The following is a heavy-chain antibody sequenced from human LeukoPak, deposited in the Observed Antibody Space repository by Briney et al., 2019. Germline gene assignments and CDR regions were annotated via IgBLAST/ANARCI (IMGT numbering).Heavy chain of an antibody. D-gene: IGHD2-2*01. Sequence: ASVKASCKASGGTFSSYAISWVRQAPGQGLEWMGGIIPIFGTANYAQKFQGRVTITTDESTSTAYMELSSLRSEDTAVYYCARGGRGDCSSTSCYSETLPISAYYYYMDVWGKGTTVTVSS. CDR3: ARGGRGDCSSTSCYSETLPISAYYYYMDV. J-gene: IGHJ6*03. V-gene: IGHV1-69*05. CDR1: GGTFSSYA. CDR2: IIPIFGTA.